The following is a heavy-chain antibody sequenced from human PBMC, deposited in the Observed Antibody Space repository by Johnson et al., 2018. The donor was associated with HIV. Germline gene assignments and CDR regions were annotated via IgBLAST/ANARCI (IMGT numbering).Heavy chain of an antibody. CDR1: GFTFDDYG. J-gene: IGHJ3*01. V-gene: IGHV3-23*04. CDR3: AFESGSYFRHAFDV. CDR2: ISGSGGST. D-gene: IGHD1-26*01. Sequence: EVQLVESGGGVVRPGGSLRLSCAASGFTFDDYGMSWVRQAPGRGLEWVSTISGSGGSTYYADSVKGRFTISRDNSKNTLYLQMNSLRSEDTAVYSCAFESGSYFRHAFDVWGQGTMVTVSS.